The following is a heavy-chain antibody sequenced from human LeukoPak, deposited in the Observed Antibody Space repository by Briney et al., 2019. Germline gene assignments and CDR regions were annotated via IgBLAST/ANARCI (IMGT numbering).Heavy chain of an antibody. Sequence: ASVKVSCTASGYTFTVYYMDGGRQAPGQGLEWMGWINPNRGGTNYAQKFQVRVTFTRARSISTAYMELSRLRSDDTAVYYCASNYYGSGSYTWGQGTLVTVSS. V-gene: IGHV1-2*02. J-gene: IGHJ5*02. CDR3: ASNYYGSGSYT. CDR1: GYTFTVYY. CDR2: INPNRGGT. D-gene: IGHD3-10*01.